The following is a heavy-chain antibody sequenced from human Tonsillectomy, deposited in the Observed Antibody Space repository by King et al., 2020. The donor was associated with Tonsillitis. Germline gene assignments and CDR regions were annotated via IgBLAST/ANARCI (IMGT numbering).Heavy chain of an antibody. CDR3: ARDGRGGYDSFDY. CDR2: ISSSSTYI. D-gene: IGHD5-12*01. J-gene: IGHJ4*02. Sequence: VQLVESGGVLVKPGGSLRLSCAASGFTFSSYSMNWARQAPGKGLEWVSSISSSSTYIYYADSVRGRFTISRDNAKNSLYLQMNSLRAEDTAVYYCARDGRGGYDSFDYWGQGTLVTVSS. CDR1: GFTFSSYS. V-gene: IGHV3-21*01.